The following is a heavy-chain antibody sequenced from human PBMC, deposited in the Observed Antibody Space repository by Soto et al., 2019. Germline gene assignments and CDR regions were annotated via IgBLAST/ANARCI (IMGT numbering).Heavy chain of an antibody. D-gene: IGHD2-2*01. V-gene: IGHV1-69*13. CDR2: IIPLFNAT. CDR1: GGIFKNFD. J-gene: IGHJ4*02. CDR3: AINAERNAQKFDF. Sequence: GPPVKVSCKTSGGIFKNFDIGWVRQSPGQGLEWMGEIIPLFNATNYAQKFRGRVTVAADESTRTAYMELTRLTYDDTAVYFCAINAERNAQKFDFWGQGTLVTVYS.